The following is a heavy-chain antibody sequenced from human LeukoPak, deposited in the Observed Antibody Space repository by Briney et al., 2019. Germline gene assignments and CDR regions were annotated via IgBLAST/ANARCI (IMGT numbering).Heavy chain of an antibody. D-gene: IGHD2-15*01. CDR1: GFTFSSYA. CDR2: ISYDGSNK. Sequence: GGSLRPSCAASGFTFSSYAMHWVRQAPGKGLEWVAVISYDGSNKYYADSVKGRFTISRENAKNSLYLQMNSLRAEDTAVYYCTRGYYRVDFWGQGTLVTVSS. CDR3: TRGYYRVDF. V-gene: IGHV3-30*04. J-gene: IGHJ4*02.